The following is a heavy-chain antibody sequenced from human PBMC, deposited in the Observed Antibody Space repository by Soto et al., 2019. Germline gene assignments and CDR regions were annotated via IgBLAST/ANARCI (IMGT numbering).Heavy chain of an antibody. V-gene: IGHV3-30*03. CDR2: ISYDGSNK. CDR3: VGGQYYFDY. CDR1: GFPFSSYG. D-gene: IGHD3-10*01. J-gene: IGHJ4*02. Sequence: QVQLVESGGGVVQPGRSLRLSCAASGFPFSSYGMHWVREAPGKGLEWVAVISYDGSNKYYADSVKGRFTISRDNSASTLYVQMNSLRPEDTALYYCVGGQYYFDYRGQGTLVTVSP.